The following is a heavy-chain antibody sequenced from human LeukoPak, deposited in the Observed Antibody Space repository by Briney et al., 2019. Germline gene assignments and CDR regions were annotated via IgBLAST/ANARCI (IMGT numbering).Heavy chain of an antibody. D-gene: IGHD4-17*01. Sequence: GGSLRLSCAASGFTFTNYWMFWVRQAPGKGLVWVSGINPDGSATTYADSVKGRFTISRENAKSTLYLHMNILRVEDTAVYYCARGRYGDYHWGQGILVTVSS. CDR3: ARGRYGDYH. CDR2: INPDGSAT. CDR1: GFTFTNYW. V-gene: IGHV3-74*01. J-gene: IGHJ4*02.